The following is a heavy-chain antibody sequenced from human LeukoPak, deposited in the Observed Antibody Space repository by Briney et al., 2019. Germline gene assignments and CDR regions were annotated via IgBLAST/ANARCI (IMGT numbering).Heavy chain of an antibody. V-gene: IGHV3-23*01. CDR2: ISGGGGST. CDR3: ARERNLEIAVAGTIFDY. CDR1: GFTFSDYA. J-gene: IGHJ4*02. Sequence: PGGSLRLSCAASGFTFSDYAMTWVRQAPGKGLEWVSAISGGGGSTYYADSVKGRFTISRDNSKNTLYLQMKSLRAEDTAVYYCARERNLEIAVAGTIFDYWGQGTLVTVSS. D-gene: IGHD6-19*01.